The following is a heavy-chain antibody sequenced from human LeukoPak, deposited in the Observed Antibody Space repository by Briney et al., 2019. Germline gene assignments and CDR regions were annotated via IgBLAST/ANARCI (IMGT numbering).Heavy chain of an antibody. Sequence: PSETLSLTCAVYGGSFSGYYWSWIRQPPGKGLEWIGEINHSGSTNYNPSLKSRVTISVDRSKNQFSLKLSSVTAADTAVYYCARDLMGYFDYWGQGTLVTVSS. CDR2: INHSGST. CDR3: ARDLMGYFDY. V-gene: IGHV4-34*01. J-gene: IGHJ4*02. CDR1: GGSFSGYY.